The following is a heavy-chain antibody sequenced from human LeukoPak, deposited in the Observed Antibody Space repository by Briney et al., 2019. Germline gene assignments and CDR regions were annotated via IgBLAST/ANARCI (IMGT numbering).Heavy chain of an antibody. CDR2: IYPGDSTT. V-gene: IGHV5-51*01. D-gene: IGHD2-21*02. CDR1: GYSFASYW. Sequence: GESLKISCKASGYSFASYWIGWVRQLPGKGLEFMGVIYPGDSTTRYSPSFQGRVTISADKSISTAYLQWSSLKASDTAMYYCARGDIVVVTATQGYNWFDVWGQGTLVTVSS. CDR3: ARGDIVVVTATQGYNWFDV. J-gene: IGHJ5*02.